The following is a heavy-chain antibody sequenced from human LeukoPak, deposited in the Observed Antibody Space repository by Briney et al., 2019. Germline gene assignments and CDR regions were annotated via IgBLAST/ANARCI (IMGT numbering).Heavy chain of an antibody. D-gene: IGHD3-22*01. Sequence: PSETLSLTCTVSGGSISSSSYYWGWIRQPPGKGLEWIGSIYYSGSTYYNPSLKSRVTISVDTCKNQFCLKLSSVTAAETAVYYCASRRVYYDSSGYYDAFDIWGQGTMVTVSS. CDR1: GGSISSSSYY. CDR2: IYYSGST. J-gene: IGHJ3*02. V-gene: IGHV4-39*01. CDR3: ASRRVYYDSSGYYDAFDI.